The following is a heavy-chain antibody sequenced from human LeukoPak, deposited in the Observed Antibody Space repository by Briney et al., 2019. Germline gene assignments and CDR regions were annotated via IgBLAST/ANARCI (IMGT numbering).Heavy chain of an antibody. Sequence: KSSETLSLTCTVSGGSISSSSYYWGWIRQPPGKGLEWIGSIYYSGSTYYNPSLKSRVTISADTSKNQFSLKLSSVTAADTAVYYCARDCFGSRGYYYYYYMDVWGKGTTVTVSS. CDR2: IYYSGST. D-gene: IGHD2-15*01. V-gene: IGHV4-39*07. CDR3: ARDCFGSRGYYYYYYMDV. CDR1: GGSISSSSYY. J-gene: IGHJ6*03.